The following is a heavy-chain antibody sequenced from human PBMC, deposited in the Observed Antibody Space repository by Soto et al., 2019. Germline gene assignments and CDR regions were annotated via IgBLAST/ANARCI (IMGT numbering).Heavy chain of an antibody. J-gene: IGHJ4*02. CDR3: AKDRQFRSYYEIASHYND. D-gene: IGHD3-22*01. CDR2: ISGRGGVT. CDR1: GFTFRNQD. V-gene: IGHV3-23*01. Sequence: EVQLLESGGGLVQPGGSLRLTCVGSGFTFRNQDMRWVRQAPGKGLEWVSGISGRGGVTYYADSVKGRFTISRDNSKNTLYLQMNNLRANETAVYYCAKDRQFRSYYEIASHYNDWGQGTLVTVSS.